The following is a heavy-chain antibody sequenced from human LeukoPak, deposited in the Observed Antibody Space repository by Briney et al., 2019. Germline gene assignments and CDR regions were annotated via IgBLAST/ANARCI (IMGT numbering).Heavy chain of an antibody. D-gene: IGHD4-17*01. CDR2: ISSSSSTI. Sequence: GGSLRLSSAACGFTFSSYSMNWVRQAPGKGLEWVSYISSSSSTIYYADSVKGRFTISRDNAKNSLYLQMNSLRAEDTAVYYCARDTGDYNAFDIWGQGTMVTVSS. CDR3: ARDTGDYNAFDI. CDR1: GFTFSSYS. J-gene: IGHJ3*02. V-gene: IGHV3-48*01.